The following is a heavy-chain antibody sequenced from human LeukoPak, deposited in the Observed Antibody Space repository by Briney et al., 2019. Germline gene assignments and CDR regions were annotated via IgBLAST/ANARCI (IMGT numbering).Heavy chain of an antibody. V-gene: IGHV1-69*13. CDR1: GGTFSSYA. D-gene: IGHD4-17*01. Sequence: SVNVSFKASGGTFSSYAISWVRQAPGQGLEWMGGIIPIFGTANYAQKFQGRVTITADESTSTAYMELSSLRSEDTAVYYCARPLWEPDYGDYHGLDPWGQGTLVTVSS. CDR3: ARPLWEPDYGDYHGLDP. CDR2: IIPIFGTA. J-gene: IGHJ5*02.